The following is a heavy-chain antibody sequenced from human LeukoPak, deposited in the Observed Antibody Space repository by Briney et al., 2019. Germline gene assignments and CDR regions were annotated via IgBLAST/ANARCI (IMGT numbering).Heavy chain of an antibody. D-gene: IGHD6-13*01. CDR3: AKAGGAFSGSWYLYFDY. V-gene: IGHV3-23*01. CDR1: AFTFSSYA. J-gene: IGHJ4*02. CDR2: IGGSGDST. Sequence: GGSLRLSCAASAFTFSSYAMTWVRQAPGKGLDWVSTIGGSGDSTSYADSVKGRFTISRDSSKNTLFLQMNSLRAEDTAIYYCAKAGGAFSGSWYLYFDYWGQGTLVTVSS.